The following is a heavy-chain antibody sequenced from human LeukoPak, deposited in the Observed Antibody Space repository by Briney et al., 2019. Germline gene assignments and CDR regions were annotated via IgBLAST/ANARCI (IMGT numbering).Heavy chain of an antibody. CDR2: ISGSGGST. Sequence: GGSLRLSCAASGFTFSSYAMSWVRQAPGKGLEWVSAISGSGGSTYYADSVKGRFTISRDNSKNTLYLQMNSLRAEDTAVYYCAKGGYYDFWSGLDYFDYWGQGTLVTVSS. CDR3: AKGGYYDFWSGLDYFDY. CDR1: GFTFSSYA. D-gene: IGHD3-3*01. J-gene: IGHJ4*02. V-gene: IGHV3-23*01.